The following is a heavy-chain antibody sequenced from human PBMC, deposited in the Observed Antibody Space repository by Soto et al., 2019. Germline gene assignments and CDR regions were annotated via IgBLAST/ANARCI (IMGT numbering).Heavy chain of an antibody. Sequence: EVQLVESGGGLVQPGRSLRLSCAASGFTFDDYAMHWVRQDPGKGLEWVSGISWNSGSIGYADSVKGRFTISRDNAKNSLYLHMNSLRAEDTALYYCAKGESDYYYYYYMDVRGKGTTVTDSS. D-gene: IGHD3-10*01. V-gene: IGHV3-9*01. CDR1: GFTFDDYA. J-gene: IGHJ6*03. CDR2: ISWNSGSI. CDR3: AKGESDYYYYYYMDV.